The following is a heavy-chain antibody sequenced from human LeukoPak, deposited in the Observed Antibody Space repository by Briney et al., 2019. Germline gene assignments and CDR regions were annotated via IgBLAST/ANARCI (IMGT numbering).Heavy chain of an antibody. V-gene: IGHV3-48*03. CDR1: GFALSRYE. CDR2: ISSGGGRI. Sequence: GGSLRLSCAASGFALSRYEMNWVRQAPGKGLEWVSYISSGGGRIDYADSLKGRFTSSRDNAKNSLYLQMNSLRAEDTAVYYCARAVYSGGMRGAFDIWGQGTLVTVSS. J-gene: IGHJ3*02. D-gene: IGHD2-15*01. CDR3: ARAVYSGGMRGAFDI.